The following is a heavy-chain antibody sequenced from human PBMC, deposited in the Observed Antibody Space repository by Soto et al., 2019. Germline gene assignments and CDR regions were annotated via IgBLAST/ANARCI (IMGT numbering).Heavy chain of an antibody. J-gene: IGHJ4*02. D-gene: IGHD5-12*01. Sequence: EVQLLESGGGLVQPGESLRISCAVSGFSYSTFGVTWVRQAPGKGLEWVCGVSGGSGATHYRYTVRGRFTLTGDESKNKLYPQIHSVKAADKAGYDCTRWKGYADLWGQENLETVS. CDR1: GFSYSTFG. V-gene: IGHV3-23*01. CDR2: VSGGSGAT. CDR3: TRWKGYADL.